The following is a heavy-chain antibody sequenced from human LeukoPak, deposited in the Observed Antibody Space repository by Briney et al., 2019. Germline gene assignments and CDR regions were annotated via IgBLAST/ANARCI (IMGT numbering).Heavy chain of an antibody. CDR3: ARSSAPGIAVSPFDF. J-gene: IGHJ4*02. CDR2: IYPGDSDT. V-gene: IGHV5-51*01. D-gene: IGHD6-19*01. Sequence: GESLKISCKGFGYRFTDYWIGWVRQVPGKGLEWMGIIYPGDSDTRYSPSLQCQVTISPDKSICTAYRQWCSLNAWDTAIFYCARSSAPGIAVSPFDFWGQGPLVTVSS. CDR1: GYRFTDYW.